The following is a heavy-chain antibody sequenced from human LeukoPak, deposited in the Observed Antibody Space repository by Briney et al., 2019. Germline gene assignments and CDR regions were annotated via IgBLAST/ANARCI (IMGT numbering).Heavy chain of an antibody. CDR1: GGSISSSTYY. V-gene: IGHV4-39*02. CDR2: IYYSGST. CDR3: ARDIRPKAVTGEALDF. D-gene: IGHD6-19*01. J-gene: IGHJ4*02. Sequence: SETLSLTCTVSGGSISSSTYYWGWIRQPPGKGLEWIGSIYYSGSTFYNPSLKSRVTISVDTSKNHFSLKLSSVTAADTAVYYCARDIRPKAVTGEALDFWGQGTLVTVSS.